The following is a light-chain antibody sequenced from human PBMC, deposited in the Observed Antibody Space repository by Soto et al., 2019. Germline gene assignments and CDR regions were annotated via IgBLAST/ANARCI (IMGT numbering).Light chain of an antibody. Sequence: DIQMTQSPSTLSASVGDRVTITCRASQSVSSWLAWYQQKPGKAPKFLIYDASSLESGVPSRFSGSGSGTEFTLAISSLQADDLATYYCQQYDSYSRTFGQGTKVEIK. CDR2: DAS. J-gene: IGKJ1*01. V-gene: IGKV1-5*01. CDR3: QQYDSYSRT. CDR1: QSVSSW.